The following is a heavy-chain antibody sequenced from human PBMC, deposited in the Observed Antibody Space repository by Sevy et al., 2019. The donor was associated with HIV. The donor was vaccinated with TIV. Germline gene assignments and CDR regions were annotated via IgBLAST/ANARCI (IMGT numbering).Heavy chain of an antibody. J-gene: IGHJ4*02. CDR3: ARDGDYGGSY. CDR2: IIPIFGTA. Sequence: ASVKVSCKASGGTFSSYAISWVRQAPGQGLEWMGGIIPIFGTANYAQKFQGRVTITADESTGTAYMELSSLRSEDTAVYYCARDGDYGGSYWGQGTLVTVSS. V-gene: IGHV1-69*13. D-gene: IGHD4-17*01. CDR1: GGTFSSYA.